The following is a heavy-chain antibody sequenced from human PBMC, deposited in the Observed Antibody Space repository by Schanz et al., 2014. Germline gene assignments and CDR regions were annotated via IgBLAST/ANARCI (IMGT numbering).Heavy chain of an antibody. Sequence: EVQLLESGGGLVQPGGSLRLSCAASGFTFSSYAMSWVRQAPGKGLEWVSGFDAHDGRAYYADSAKGRFTISRDNSKSTLYVEMNSLRVEDTAVYYCAKALCPGGTQTFGNWGRGTLVTVSS. CDR3: AKALCPGGTQTFGN. J-gene: IGHJ4*02. CDR2: FDAHDGRA. CDR1: GFTFSSYA. V-gene: IGHV3-23*01. D-gene: IGHD2-8*02.